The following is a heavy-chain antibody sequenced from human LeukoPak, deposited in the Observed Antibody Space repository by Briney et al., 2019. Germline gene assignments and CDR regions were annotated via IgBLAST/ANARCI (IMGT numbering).Heavy chain of an antibody. Sequence: SETLSLTCAVYGGSFSGYYWSWIRQPPGKGLEWIGEINHSGSTNYNPSLKSRVTISVDTSKNQFSLKLSSVTAADTAVYYCARRRYDILTRYSPRWFDYWCQGTLVTVSS. V-gene: IGHV4-34*01. J-gene: IGHJ5*01. CDR2: INHSGST. D-gene: IGHD3-9*01. CDR3: ARRRYDILTRYSPRWFDY. CDR1: GGSFSGYY.